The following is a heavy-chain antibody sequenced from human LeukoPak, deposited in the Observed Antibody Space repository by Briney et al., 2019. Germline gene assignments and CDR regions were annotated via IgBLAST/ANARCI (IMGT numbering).Heavy chain of an antibody. CDR2: IYHSGST. CDR3: ARDHCSSTSCLNWFDP. D-gene: IGHD2-2*01. CDR1: GYSISSGYY. V-gene: IGHV4-38-2*02. Sequence: KPSETLSLTCAVSGYSISSGYYWGWIRQPPGKGLEWIGSIYHSGSTYHNPSLKSRVTISVDTSKNQFSLKLSSVTAADTAVYYCARDHCSSTSCLNWFDPWGQGTLVTVSS. J-gene: IGHJ5*02.